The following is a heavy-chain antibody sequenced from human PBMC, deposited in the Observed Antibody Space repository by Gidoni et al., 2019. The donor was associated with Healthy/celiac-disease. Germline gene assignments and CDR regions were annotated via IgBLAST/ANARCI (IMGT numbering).Heavy chain of an antibody. D-gene: IGHD6-19*01. J-gene: IGHJ3*01. CDR3: AKESSGWYVSP. V-gene: IGHV3-30*18. Sequence: QVQLVESGGGVVQPGRSLRLSCAASGFTFSSYGMHWVRQAPGKGLEWGAVISYDGSNKYYADSVKGRFTISRDNSKNTLYLQMNSLRAEDTAVYYCAKESSGWYVSPWGQGTMVTVSS. CDR1: GFTFSSYG. CDR2: ISYDGSNK.